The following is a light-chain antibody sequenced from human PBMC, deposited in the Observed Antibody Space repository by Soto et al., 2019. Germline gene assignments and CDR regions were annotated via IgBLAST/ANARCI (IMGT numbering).Light chain of an antibody. CDR3: QQYATSAIT. J-gene: IGKJ5*01. V-gene: IGKV3-20*01. CDR1: QIVRPSY. CDR2: GAS. Sequence: EIVLTQSPGTLSLSPGERATLSCRASQIVRPSYLAWYQQKPGQAPRLLIYGASSRATGIPDRFSGSGSGTDFTLTISRLEPEDFAVYYCQQYATSAITFGQGTRLEIK.